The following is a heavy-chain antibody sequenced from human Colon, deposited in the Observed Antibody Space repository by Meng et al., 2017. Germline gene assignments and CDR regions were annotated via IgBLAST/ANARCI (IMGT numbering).Heavy chain of an antibody. CDR3: ARINYAEDS. CDR1: GFTFGAYA. D-gene: IGHD4-17*01. Sequence: LLESGGGLEQPGGSVRVSCVASGFTFGAYAMNWVRQAPGKGLVWVSRINEDGIVTNYADSVKGRFTVSRDNAKNTLYLQMNSLRVEDTAVYYCARINYAEDSWGQGTLVTVSS. V-gene: IGHV3-74*02. CDR2: INEDGIVT. J-gene: IGHJ4*02.